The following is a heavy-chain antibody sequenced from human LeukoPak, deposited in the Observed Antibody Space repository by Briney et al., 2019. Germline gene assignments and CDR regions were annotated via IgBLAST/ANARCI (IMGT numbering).Heavy chain of an antibody. CDR1: GGSISSSSYY. J-gene: IGHJ6*03. V-gene: IGHV4-39*07. CDR2: IYYSGST. D-gene: IGHD6-19*01. Sequence: SETLSLTCTVSGGSISSSSYYWGWIRQPPGKGLEWIGSIYYSGSTYYNPSLKSRVTISVDTSKNQFSLKLSSVTAADTAVYYCARDRPVAQWLVPGYYYYYYMDVWGKGTTVTASS. CDR3: ARDRPVAQWLVPGYYYYYYMDV.